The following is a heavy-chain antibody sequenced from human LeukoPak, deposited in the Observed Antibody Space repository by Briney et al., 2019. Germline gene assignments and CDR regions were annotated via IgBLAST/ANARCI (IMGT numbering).Heavy chain of an antibody. Sequence: SETLSLTCTVSGGSISSYYWSWIRQPPGKGLEWIGYISHSGSTNYNPSLKSRVTISVDTSKNQFSLNLTSVTAADTAVYYCAREYDYVWGSYNWFDPWGQGTLVTVSS. J-gene: IGHJ5*02. CDR2: ISHSGST. CDR3: AREYDYVWGSYNWFDP. V-gene: IGHV4-59*01. CDR1: GGSISSYY. D-gene: IGHD3-16*01.